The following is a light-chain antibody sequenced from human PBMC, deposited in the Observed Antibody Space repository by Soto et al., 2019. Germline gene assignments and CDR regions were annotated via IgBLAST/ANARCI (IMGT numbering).Light chain of an antibody. Sequence: DIVMTQSPDSLAVSLGERATINCKSSQSVLYSSNSKNSLAWYQQRPGQPPKLLIYWASTRESGVPDRFSGSGSGTDFTLTSSSLQAEDVAVYYCQQYYVTPPTFGGGTKVEIK. V-gene: IGKV4-1*01. CDR1: QSVLYSSNSKNS. CDR3: QQYYVTPPT. J-gene: IGKJ4*01. CDR2: WAS.